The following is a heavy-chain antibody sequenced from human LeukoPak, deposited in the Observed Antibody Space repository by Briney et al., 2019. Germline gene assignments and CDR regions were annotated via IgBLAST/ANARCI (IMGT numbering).Heavy chain of an antibody. V-gene: IGHV4-59*08. J-gene: IGHJ6*02. CDR1: GGSISSYY. CDR2: IYYSGST. D-gene: IGHD6-19*01. Sequence: SETLSLTCTVSGGSISSYYWSWIRQPPGKGLEWIGYIYYSGSTNYNPSLKSRVTISVDTSKNQFSLKLSSVTAADTAVYYCARYTAVAGRRDYYYGMDVWGQGTTVTVSS. CDR3: ARYTAVAGRRDYYYGMDV.